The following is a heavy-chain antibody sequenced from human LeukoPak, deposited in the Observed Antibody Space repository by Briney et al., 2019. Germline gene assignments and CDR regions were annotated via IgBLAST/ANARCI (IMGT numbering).Heavy chain of an antibody. Sequence: PGGSLRLSCAASGFTFSSYWMSWVRQAPGKGLEGVANIKQDESEKYYVDSVKGRFTISRDNAKNSLYLQMNSLRAEDTAVYYCAGPMVRGVITDWGQGTLVTVSS. J-gene: IGHJ4*02. V-gene: IGHV3-7*01. CDR3: AGPMVRGVITD. CDR1: GFTFSSYW. D-gene: IGHD3-10*01. CDR2: IKQDESEK.